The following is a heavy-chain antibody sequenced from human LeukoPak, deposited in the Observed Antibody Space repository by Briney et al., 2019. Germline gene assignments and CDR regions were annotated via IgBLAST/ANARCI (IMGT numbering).Heavy chain of an antibody. J-gene: IGHJ4*02. CDR2: IRSKAYGGTT. CDR3: AKDTLADDFLIGYGFDY. CDR1: GFTFGDYA. V-gene: IGHV3-49*04. D-gene: IGHD3-3*01. Sequence: GGSLRLSCTASGFTFGDYAMSWVRQAPGKGLEWVGFIRSKAYGGTTEYAASVKGRFTISRDDSKSIAYLQMNSLRAEDTAVYYCAKDTLADDFLIGYGFDYWGQGTLVTVSS.